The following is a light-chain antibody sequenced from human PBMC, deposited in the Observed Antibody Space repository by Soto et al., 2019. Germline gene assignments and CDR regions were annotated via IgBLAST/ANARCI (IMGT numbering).Light chain of an antibody. CDR2: CAS. V-gene: IGKV3-20*01. CDR1: QSVSRSC. Sequence: SKGNLSSFPWGSATPTCMARQSVSRSCWAGYQQQPAETPTILIYCASSRVTGSAARFSSSGAGTNVSLTIIRLQQADVVVYYCQQYGSSPRTFGQGTNVDI. J-gene: IGKJ1*01. CDR3: QQYGSSPRT.